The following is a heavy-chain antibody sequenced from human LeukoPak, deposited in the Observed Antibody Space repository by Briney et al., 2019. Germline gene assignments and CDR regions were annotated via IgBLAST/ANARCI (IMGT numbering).Heavy chain of an antibody. V-gene: IGHV3-30*02. CDR1: GFTFSSYG. D-gene: IGHD5-24*01. Sequence: PGGSLRLSCAASGFTFSSYGMHWVRQAPGKGLEWVAFIRYDGSNKYYADSVKGRFTISRDNSKNTLYLQMNSLRAEDTALYYCARGGVEMATIYFDCWGQGTLVTVSS. CDR2: IRYDGSNK. J-gene: IGHJ4*02. CDR3: ARGGVEMATIYFDC.